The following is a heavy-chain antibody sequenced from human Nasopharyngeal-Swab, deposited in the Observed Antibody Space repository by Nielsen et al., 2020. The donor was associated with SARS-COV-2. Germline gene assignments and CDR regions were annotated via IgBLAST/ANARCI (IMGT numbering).Heavy chain of an antibody. D-gene: IGHD3-16*02. CDR2: ISSSSGTV. CDR1: GFTFNLFT. Sequence: GESLKISCAASGFTFNLFTLNWVRQAPGKGPEWLSYISSSSGTVYYANSVKGRFTISRDNAKNSLYLQMDSLTDDDTAVYYCARDVSSYNNWFDPWGQGTLVTVSS. V-gene: IGHV3-48*02. CDR3: ARDVSSYNNWFDP. J-gene: IGHJ5*02.